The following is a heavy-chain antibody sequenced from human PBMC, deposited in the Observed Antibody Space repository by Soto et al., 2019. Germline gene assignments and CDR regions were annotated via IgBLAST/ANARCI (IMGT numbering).Heavy chain of an antibody. D-gene: IGHD3-3*01. CDR2: ISGSGGST. CDR1: GFAFSSYA. V-gene: IGHV3-23*01. Sequence: PGGSLRLSCAASGFAFSSYAMSWVRQAPGKGLEWVSAISGSGGSTYYADSVKGRFTISRDNSKNTLYLQMNSLRAEDTAVYYCAKYIVVFGKTYYYYMDVWGKGTTVTVSS. J-gene: IGHJ6*03. CDR3: AKYIVVFGKTYYYYMDV.